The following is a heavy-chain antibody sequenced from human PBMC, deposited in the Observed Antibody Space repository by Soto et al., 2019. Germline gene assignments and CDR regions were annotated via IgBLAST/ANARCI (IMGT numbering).Heavy chain of an antibody. CDR3: ARARNGGCDY. V-gene: IGHV4-4*02. CDR1: GGSISSSDW. Sequence: QVQLQESGPGLVKPSGTLPLTCAVSGGSISSSDWWSWVRQPPGKGLEWIGEIYHSGSTSYNPSLKSRITISVDKSKKQCSLRLSSVTAADTAVYYCARARNGGCDYWGQGTPVTVFS. J-gene: IGHJ4*02. CDR2: IYHSGST. D-gene: IGHD6-19*01.